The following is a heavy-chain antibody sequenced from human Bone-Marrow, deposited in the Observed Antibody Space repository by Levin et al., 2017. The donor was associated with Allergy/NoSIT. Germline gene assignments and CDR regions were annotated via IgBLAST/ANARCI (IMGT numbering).Heavy chain of an antibody. V-gene: IGHV4-31*03. D-gene: IGHD6-13*01. CDR1: GGSISSGGYY. CDR2: IYYSGST. J-gene: IGHJ2*01. Sequence: PSETLSLTCTVSGGSISSGGYYWSWIRQHPGKGLEWIGYIYYSGSTYYNPSLKSRVTISVDTSKNQFSLKLSSVTAADTAVYYCARVTGSSSWSPPFLPGWYFDLWGRGTLVTVSS. CDR3: ARVTGSSSWSPPFLPGWYFDL.